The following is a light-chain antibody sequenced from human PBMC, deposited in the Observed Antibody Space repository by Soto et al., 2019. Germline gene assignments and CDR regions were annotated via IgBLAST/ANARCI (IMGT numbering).Light chain of an antibody. J-gene: IGKJ5*01. V-gene: IGKV3D-20*02. Sequence: EIVLTQSPGTLSLSPGERATLSCRASQSVGSNYLAWYQQKPGQAPRLLIYDASNRATGIPARFSGSGSGTDFTLTISSLEPEDFAVYYCQQRSSWPITFGQGTRLENK. CDR1: QSVGSNY. CDR2: DAS. CDR3: QQRSSWPIT.